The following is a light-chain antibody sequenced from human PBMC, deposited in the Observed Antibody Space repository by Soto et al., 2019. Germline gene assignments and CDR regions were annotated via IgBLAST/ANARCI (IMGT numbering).Light chain of an antibody. CDR3: QHYNSYSEA. V-gene: IGKV1-5*03. CDR2: MAS. J-gene: IGKJ1*01. Sequence: DFQMTQSPSTLSASVGDRVTITCRASQNIRSRLAWFQQKPGKAPKLLIYMASTLKSGVPSRFNGSGSGTEFTLTISSLQPDDFATYYCQHYNSYSEAFGQGTKVDIK. CDR1: QNIRSR.